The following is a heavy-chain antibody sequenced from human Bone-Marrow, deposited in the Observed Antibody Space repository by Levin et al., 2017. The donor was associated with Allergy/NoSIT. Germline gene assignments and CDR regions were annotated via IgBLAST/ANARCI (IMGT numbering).Heavy chain of an antibody. CDR1: GFSLSNARMG. CDR2: IFTNDEK. D-gene: IGHD5-18*01. Sequence: SGPTLVKPPETLTLTCTVSGFSLSNARMGVSWIRQPPGKALEWLADIFTNDEKAYSTSLKSRLSISKDTSKSQVVLTMTSMDPADTATYYCARITGYLHYFEHWGQGTLVTVSS. CDR3: ARITGYLHYFEH. V-gene: IGHV2-26*01. J-gene: IGHJ4*02.